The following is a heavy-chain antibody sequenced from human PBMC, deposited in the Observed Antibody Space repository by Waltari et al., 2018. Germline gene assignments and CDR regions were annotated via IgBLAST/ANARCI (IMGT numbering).Heavy chain of an antibody. J-gene: IGHJ4*02. CDR3: ARDPCGGSCYYYFDY. V-gene: IGHV1-69*13. CDR1: GGTFSSYA. Sequence: QVQLVQSGAEVKKPGSSVKVSCKASGGTFSSYAISWVRPAPGQGLEWMGGIIPILGTANYAQKFQGRVTITADESTSTAYMELSSLRSEDTAVYYCARDPCGGSCYYYFDYWGQGTLVTVSS. CDR2: IIPILGTA. D-gene: IGHD2-15*01.